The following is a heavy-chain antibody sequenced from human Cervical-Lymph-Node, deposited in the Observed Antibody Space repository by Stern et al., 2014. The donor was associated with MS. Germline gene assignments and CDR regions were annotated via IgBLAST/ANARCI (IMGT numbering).Heavy chain of an antibody. CDR2: IWYDGSNP. Sequence: VQLVQSGGGVVQPGRSLRLSCAASGFSFSRYAMHWVRQAPGKGLEWVALIWYDGSNPYYADPETGRFPISRENFKNTLYLQMNSLRAEDTAVYYCASAYSSSHYYFDYWGQGTLVTVSS. V-gene: IGHV3-33*01. D-gene: IGHD6-13*01. CDR3: ASAYSSSHYYFDY. CDR1: GFSFSRYA. J-gene: IGHJ4*02.